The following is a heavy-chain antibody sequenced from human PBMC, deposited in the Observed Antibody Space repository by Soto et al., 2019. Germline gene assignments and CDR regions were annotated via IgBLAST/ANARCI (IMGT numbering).Heavy chain of an antibody. V-gene: IGHV1-69*08. J-gene: IGHJ6*02. CDR2: IIPIFGIA. CDR3: AREDSDRETGLVPAAIDGMDV. CDR1: GGTFSRYS. D-gene: IGHD2-2*01. Sequence: QVQLVQSGAEVKKPGSSVKVSCKASGGTFSRYSITWVRQAPGHGLEWIGRIIPIFGIASYAQKFQGRVTIPADEATSTAYMELSSRRSYDTAVYYCAREDSDRETGLVPAAIDGMDVWGQGTTVTVSS.